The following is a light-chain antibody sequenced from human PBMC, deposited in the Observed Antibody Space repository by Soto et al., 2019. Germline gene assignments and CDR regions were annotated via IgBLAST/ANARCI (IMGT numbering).Light chain of an antibody. J-gene: IGKJ1*01. CDR2: DAS. Sequence: IGMTQSPPNLSLSPGERATLPCRASQSIGSSLAWYQQKPGQAPRPLIYDASSRATGFPARFSGSGSGTDFTLTIGSLEPEDFAVYYCQQRSEWPRTFGQGTKVDIK. CDR1: QSIGSS. CDR3: QQRSEWPRT. V-gene: IGKV3-11*01.